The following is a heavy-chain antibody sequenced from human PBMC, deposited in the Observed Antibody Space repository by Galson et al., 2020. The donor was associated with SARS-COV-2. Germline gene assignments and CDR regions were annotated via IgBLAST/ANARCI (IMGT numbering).Heavy chain of an antibody. J-gene: IGHJ4*02. CDR1: GFTFSSYA. D-gene: IGHD3-10*01. Sequence: TGGSLRLSCAASGFTFSSYAMHWVRQAPGKGLEWVAVISYDGSNKYYADSVKGRFTISRDNSKNTLYLQMNSLRAEDTAVYYCARDQTFDGAGYFDYGGQGTLVTVSS. CDR3: ARDQTFDGAGYFDY. CDR2: ISYDGSNK. V-gene: IGHV3-30-3*01.